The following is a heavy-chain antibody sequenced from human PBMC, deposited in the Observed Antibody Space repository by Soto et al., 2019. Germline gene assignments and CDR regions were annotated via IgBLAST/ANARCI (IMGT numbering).Heavy chain of an antibody. CDR2: ISAYNGNT. CDR1: GYTFTSYG. V-gene: IGHV1-18*01. D-gene: IGHD2-2*02. J-gene: IGHJ5*02. Sequence: GASVKVSFKASGYTFTSYGISWVRHAPGQGLEWMGWISAYNGNTNYAQKLQGRVTMTTDTSTSTAYMELRSLRSDDTAVYYCAKSNLVVPAAIGHQYNWFDPWGQGTLVTVSS. CDR3: AKSNLVVPAAIGHQYNWFDP.